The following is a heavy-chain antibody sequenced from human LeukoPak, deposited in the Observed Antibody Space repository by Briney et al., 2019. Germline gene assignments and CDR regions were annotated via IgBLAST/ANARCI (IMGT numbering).Heavy chain of an antibody. Sequence: GGSLRLSCAASGFTFSSYEMNWVRQAPGKGLEWNSYISRSGSTIYYADSVKGRFTISRDSAKNSLYLQMHSLRAEDTAFYYCARVNGYDSIGYYFDYWGQGTLVTVSS. V-gene: IGHV3-48*03. CDR2: ISRSGSTI. D-gene: IGHD5-12*01. CDR3: ARVNGYDSIGYYFDY. CDR1: GFTFSSYE. J-gene: IGHJ4*02.